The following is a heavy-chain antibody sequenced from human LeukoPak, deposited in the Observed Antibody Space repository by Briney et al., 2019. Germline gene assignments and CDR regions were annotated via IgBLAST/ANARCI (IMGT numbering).Heavy chain of an antibody. CDR2: IYYSGTT. CDR3: XTHXXXYGASSAYYYMVV. V-gene: IGHV4-39*03. J-gene: IGHJ6*03. D-gene: IGHD4-17*01. Sequence: NPSETLSLTCTVSGGSISNSNYYWGWIRQPPGKGLEWIGNIYYSGTTYYNPSLKSRVTISVDTAKNQFSLKLRSVLAADTALYXXXTHXXXYGASSAYYYMVVWGKGTTVTVSS. CDR1: GGSISNSNYY.